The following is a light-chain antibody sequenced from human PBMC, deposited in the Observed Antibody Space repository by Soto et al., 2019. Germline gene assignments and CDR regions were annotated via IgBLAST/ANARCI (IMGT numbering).Light chain of an antibody. CDR2: DAS. V-gene: IGKV3-11*01. CDR1: QSVSSY. CDR3: QQRSNWPPVT. Sequence: EIVLTQSPATLSLSPGERATLSCRASQSVSSYLAWYQQKPGQAPRLLIYDASNRATGIPARFSGSGSGTDFTLTISSLEPEDFEMYYCQQRSNWPPVTFGGGTKVEIK. J-gene: IGKJ4*01.